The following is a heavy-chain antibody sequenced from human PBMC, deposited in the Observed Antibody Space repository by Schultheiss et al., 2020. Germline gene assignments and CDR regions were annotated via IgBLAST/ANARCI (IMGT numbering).Heavy chain of an antibody. CDR1: GGSISSGGYY. J-gene: IGHJ5*02. Sequence: SETMSLTCTVSGGSISSGGYYWSWIRQHPGKGLEWIGYIYYSGISNYNPSLKSRVTISLDTSKNQFSLKLRSVTAADTAVYYCASGGYSNTWSGGVIGWFDPWSKGTLVTVSS. V-gene: IGHV4-61*08. CDR3: ASGGYSNTWSGGVIGWFDP. CDR2: IYYSGIS. D-gene: IGHD6-13*01.